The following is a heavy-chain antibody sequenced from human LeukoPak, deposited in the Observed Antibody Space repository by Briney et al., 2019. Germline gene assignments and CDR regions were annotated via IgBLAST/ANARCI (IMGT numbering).Heavy chain of an antibody. CDR2: IKEDGSET. CDR3: ARSWYSLDY. CDR1: GFTFSNYW. V-gene: IGHV3-7*04. Sequence: GGSLRLSCAASGFTFSNYWMSWVRQAPAKGLEWVAHIKEDGSETYYVDSVMGRFTISRDNAKNSLYLQMNSLRAEDTAVYYCARSWYSLDYWGQGTLVTVSS. J-gene: IGHJ4*02. D-gene: IGHD2-21*01.